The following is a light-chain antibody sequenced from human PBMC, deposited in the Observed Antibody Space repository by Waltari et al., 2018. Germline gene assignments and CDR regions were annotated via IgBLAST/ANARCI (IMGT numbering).Light chain of an antibody. Sequence: SYVLTQPPSVSVAPGKTARITCGGNNIGSRSVNWYQQKPGQAPVLVIYDDSDRPSGISERFSGSNSGNTATLTISRVKAGDEADYSCQVWDSSSDQGMFGGGTKLTVL. V-gene: IGLV3-21*04. CDR3: QVWDSSSDQGM. J-gene: IGLJ3*02. CDR1: NIGSRS. CDR2: DDS.